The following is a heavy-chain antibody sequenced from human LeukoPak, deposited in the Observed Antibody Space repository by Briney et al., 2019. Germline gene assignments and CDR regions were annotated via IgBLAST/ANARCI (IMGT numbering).Heavy chain of an antibody. Sequence: SETLSLTCAVYGGSFSGYYWSWMRQPPGKGLEWIGEINHSRSTNYNPSLKSRVTISVDTSKNQFSLKLSSVTAADTAVYYCARHPYYYDSSGPPIAFDIWGQGKMVTVSS. CDR2: INHSRST. CDR3: ARHPYYYDSSGPPIAFDI. D-gene: IGHD3-22*01. V-gene: IGHV4-34*01. CDR1: GGSFSGYY. J-gene: IGHJ3*02.